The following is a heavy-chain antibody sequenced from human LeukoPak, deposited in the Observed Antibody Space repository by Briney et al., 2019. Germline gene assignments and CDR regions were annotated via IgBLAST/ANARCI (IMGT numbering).Heavy chain of an antibody. CDR2: IYYSGSP. Sequence: PAETLSLTCTVSGGSISSGGYYWSWLRQHPGKGLEWIGYIYYSGSPYYNPSLTSRVTISVDTSKNQFSLKLSSVPAADTAVYYCARADAIYGYDAPWGQGTLVTVSS. D-gene: IGHD4-17*01. J-gene: IGHJ5*02. V-gene: IGHV4-31*03. CDR1: GGSISSGGYY. CDR3: ARADAIYGYDAP.